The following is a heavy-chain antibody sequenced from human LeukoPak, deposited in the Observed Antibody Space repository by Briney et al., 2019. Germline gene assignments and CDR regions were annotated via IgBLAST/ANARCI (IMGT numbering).Heavy chain of an antibody. Sequence: SETLSLTCAVSGGSISSSNWWSWVRQPPGKGLEWIGEIYHSGSTNYNPSLKSRVTISVDKSKNQFSLKLSSVTAADTAVYYCARESRYCSSTSCYHWFDPWGQETLVTVSS. CDR3: ARESRYCSSTSCYHWFDP. V-gene: IGHV4-4*02. J-gene: IGHJ5*02. CDR2: IYHSGST. CDR1: GGSISSSNW. D-gene: IGHD2-2*01.